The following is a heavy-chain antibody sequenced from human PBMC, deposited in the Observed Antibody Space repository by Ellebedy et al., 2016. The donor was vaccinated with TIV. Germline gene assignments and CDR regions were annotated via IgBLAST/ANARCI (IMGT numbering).Heavy chain of an antibody. CDR3: ARAGSYLSEAVFY. CDR1: GFTFSSYW. J-gene: IGHJ4*02. V-gene: IGHV3-74*01. CDR2: MDSDGGTT. Sequence: GGSLRLXXAASGFTFSSYWMHRVRQAPGKGLVWVSRMDSDGGTTDYADSVKGRFTISRDNAKNTLYLQMDSLRAEDTAVYYCARAGSYLSEAVFYWGQGTLVTVSS. D-gene: IGHD3-10*01.